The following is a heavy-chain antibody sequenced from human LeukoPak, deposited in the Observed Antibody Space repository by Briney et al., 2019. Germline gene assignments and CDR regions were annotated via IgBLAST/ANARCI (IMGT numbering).Heavy chain of an antibody. Sequence: SETLSLTCTVSIGSISNYYWSWIRQPPEEGLEWIGYIHDSGSTKYNPSLKSRVTISVDTSKNQFSLKLRSVTAADTAFYYCARGRWNDLYFDYWGQGALVTVSS. D-gene: IGHD1-1*01. CDR1: IGSISNYY. CDR3: ARGRWNDLYFDY. J-gene: IGHJ4*02. CDR2: IHDSGST. V-gene: IGHV4-59*01.